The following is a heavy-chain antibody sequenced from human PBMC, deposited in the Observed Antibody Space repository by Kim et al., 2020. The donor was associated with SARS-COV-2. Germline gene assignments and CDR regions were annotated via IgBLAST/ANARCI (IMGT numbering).Heavy chain of an antibody. D-gene: IGHD6-13*01. CDR1: GYTFTSYY. V-gene: IGHV1-46*01. Sequence: ASVKVSCKASGYTFTSYYMHWVRQAPGQGLEWMGIINPSGGNTSYAQKFQGRVTMTRDTSTSTVYMELSSLRSEDTAVYYCARDPTITSAGTFEYYYYGTDVWGQGTTVTVSS. J-gene: IGHJ6*02. CDR2: INPSGGNT. CDR3: ARDPTITSAGTFEYYYYGTDV.